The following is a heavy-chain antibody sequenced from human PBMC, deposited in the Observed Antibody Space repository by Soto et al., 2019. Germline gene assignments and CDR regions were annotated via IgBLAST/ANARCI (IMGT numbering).Heavy chain of an antibody. D-gene: IGHD3-22*01. CDR3: ARSAKYYYDRRGYYASHPFDS. V-gene: IGHV4-31*03. Sequence: QVQLQESGPGLVKPSQTLSLTCTVSGGPFCHGAYYWSRIRQLPGKGLEWIGYIYYRGNTGYNPSLRSRVIISIDTSKNQFSLRVNSVTAADTALYYCARSAKYYYDRRGYYASHPFDSWGKGTLVTVSS. CDR1: GGPFCHGAYY. J-gene: IGHJ5*01. CDR2: IYYRGNT.